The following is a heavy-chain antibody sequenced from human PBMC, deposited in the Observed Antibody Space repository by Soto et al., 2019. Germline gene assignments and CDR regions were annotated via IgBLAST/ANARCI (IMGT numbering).Heavy chain of an antibody. CDR2: ISYDGSNK. D-gene: IGHD3-10*01. CDR1: GFTFSSYA. J-gene: IGHJ6*02. CDR3: AREAAMVRGVITDYYYYHGMDV. Sequence: QVQLVESGGGVVQPGRSLRLSCAASGFTFSSYAMHWVRQAPGKGLEWVAVISYDGSNKYYADSGKGRFTISRDNSRNQLSLQMNSLRAEDTAVYYCAREAAMVRGVITDYYYYHGMDVWGQGTTVTVSS. V-gene: IGHV3-30-3*01.